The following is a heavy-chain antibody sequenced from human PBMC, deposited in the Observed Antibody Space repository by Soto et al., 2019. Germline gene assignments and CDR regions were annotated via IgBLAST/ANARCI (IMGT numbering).Heavy chain of an antibody. CDR2: VRSKANNYAT. D-gene: IGHD3-16*01. V-gene: IGHV3-73*01. CDR3: TRQADYEGWFDP. J-gene: IGHJ5*02. CDR1: GLTFSGSA. Sequence: AGGSLRLSCAASGLTFSGSAVHWVRQTSGKGLEWIGRVRSKANNYATLYGESVKGRFTITRDDSENMAYLQMNSLKTEDTAVYYCTRQADYEGWFDPWGQGTQVTVSS.